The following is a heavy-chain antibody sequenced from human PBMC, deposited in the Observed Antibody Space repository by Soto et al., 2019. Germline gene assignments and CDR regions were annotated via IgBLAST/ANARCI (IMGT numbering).Heavy chain of an antibody. V-gene: IGHV1-8*01. CDR1: GNTFTSYD. CDR2: MRPNSGTT. CDR3: ARGRGSTSWYYFDY. D-gene: IGHD6-13*01. Sequence: ASVKVSCKTSGNTFTSYDMNWVRQAPGQGLEWMGWMRPNSGTTGYAGKFQGRVSMTRNTSISTAYMELSGLTSEDTAVYYCARGRGSTSWYYFDYCRQGTQVTVSS. J-gene: IGHJ4*02.